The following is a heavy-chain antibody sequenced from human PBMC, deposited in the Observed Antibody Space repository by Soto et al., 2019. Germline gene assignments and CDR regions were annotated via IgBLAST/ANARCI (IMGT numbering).Heavy chain of an antibody. CDR3: ATNYGSGGTHFDH. V-gene: IGHV1-69*02. Sequence: QVQLVQSGAEVKKPGSSVKVSCSASAGTFDSYTISWVRQVPGQGLEWMGRIIPMLRMANFAQNFQGRVTITTDESTSTAYMGLSSWRSEDTAVYCCATNYGSGGTHFDHWGQVTPVTVTS. D-gene: IGHD3-10*01. J-gene: IGHJ4*02. CDR2: IIPMLRMA. CDR1: AGTFDSYT.